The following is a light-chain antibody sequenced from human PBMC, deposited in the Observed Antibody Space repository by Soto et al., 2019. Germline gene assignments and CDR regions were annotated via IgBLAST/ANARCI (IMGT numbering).Light chain of an antibody. CDR3: QQTHAVPLT. Sequence: DVQMTQSPSSLSASVGDRVTITCRASQPISNYLNWYQQKAGEAPKVLIFGASSLQTGVPSKFSGSGYGTDFTLIINNLHPDEFATYDGQQTHAVPLTFGQGTRLEIK. V-gene: IGKV1-39*01. CDR2: GAS. J-gene: IGKJ5*01. CDR1: QPISNY.